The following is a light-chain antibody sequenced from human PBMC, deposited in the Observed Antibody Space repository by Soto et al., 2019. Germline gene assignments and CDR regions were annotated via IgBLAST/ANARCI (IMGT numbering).Light chain of an antibody. CDR2: GAS. CDR1: QSVSSNY. J-gene: IGKJ1*01. CDR3: QQYGSSPTWT. V-gene: IGKV3-20*01. Sequence: EIVWTQSPGTLSLSPGERATLSCRASQSVSSNYLAWYQQKPGQAPRLLIYGASTRATGIPDRFSGSGSGTDFTLTISRLESEDSAVYYCQQYGSSPTWTFGQGTKVDIK.